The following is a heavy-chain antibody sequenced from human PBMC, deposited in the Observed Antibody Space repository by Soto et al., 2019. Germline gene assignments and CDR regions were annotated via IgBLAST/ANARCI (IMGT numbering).Heavy chain of an antibody. CDR1: GFTFSSYW. CDR2: IEQDGSEK. J-gene: IGHJ6*02. CDR3: ARAIAAAGRAGYYYYYGMDV. V-gene: IGHV3-7*05. Sequence: PGGSLRLSCAASGFTFSSYWMSWVRQAPGKGLEWVANIEQDGSEKYYVDSVKGRFTISRDNAKNSLYLQMNSLRAEDTAVYYCARAIAAAGRAGYYYYYGMDVWGQGTTVTVSS. D-gene: IGHD6-13*01.